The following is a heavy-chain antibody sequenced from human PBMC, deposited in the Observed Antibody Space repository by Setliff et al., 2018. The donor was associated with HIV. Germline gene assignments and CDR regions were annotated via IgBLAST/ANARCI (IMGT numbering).Heavy chain of an antibody. CDR2: IYYSGST. V-gene: IGHV4-59*08. D-gene: IGHD2-21*01. CDR3: ARLFIPNYFDP. J-gene: IGHJ5*02. CDR1: DASISNYH. Sequence: PSETLSLTCTVSDASISNYHWSWIRQPPGKGLEWLGYIYYSGSTNYNPSLKSRVTISIDTSTNQFSLKLSSVTAADTAVYYCARLFIPNYFDPWGQGTLVTVSS.